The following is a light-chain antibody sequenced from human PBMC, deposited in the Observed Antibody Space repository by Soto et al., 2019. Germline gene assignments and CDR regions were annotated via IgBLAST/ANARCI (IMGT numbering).Light chain of an antibody. V-gene: IGKV3-15*01. CDR3: QQYNNWRT. CDR2: DAS. Sequence: EIWLTQYPGTLSWSPGERATLSCRASQSVSSNLAWYQQKPGQAPRLLIYDASTRATGIPARFSGSGSGTEFTLTISGLQSEDFAVYYCQQYNNWRTFGHGTKVDIK. CDR1: QSVSSN. J-gene: IGKJ1*01.